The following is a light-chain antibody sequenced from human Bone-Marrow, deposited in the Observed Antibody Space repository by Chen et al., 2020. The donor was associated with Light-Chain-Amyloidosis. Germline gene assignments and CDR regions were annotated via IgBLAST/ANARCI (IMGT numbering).Light chain of an antibody. CDR1: STDVGGYNH. CDR2: EVT. V-gene: IGLV2-14*01. Sequence: QSALTQPASVSGSPGQSITISCTGTSTDVGGYNHVSWYQEHPDKAPKLMIYEVTNRPFWFPDRFSGSKSDNTASLTISGLQTEFEADNFCSSYTITTTLVIGSGTRVTVL. J-gene: IGLJ1*01. CDR3: SSYTITTTLV.